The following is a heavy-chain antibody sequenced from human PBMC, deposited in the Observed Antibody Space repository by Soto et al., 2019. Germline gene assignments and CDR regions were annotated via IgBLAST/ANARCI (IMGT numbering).Heavy chain of an antibody. D-gene: IGHD3-22*01. CDR1: GFTFDDYT. CDR2: ISWDGGST. J-gene: IGHJ4*02. V-gene: IGHV3-43*01. Sequence: GGSLRLSCAASGFTFDDYTMHWVRQAPGKGLEWVSLISWDGGSTYYADSVKGRFTISRDNSKNSLYLQMNSLRTEDTALYYCAKDMGRHSYDSSGYYPIDYWGQGTPVTVAS. CDR3: AKDMGRHSYDSSGYYPIDY.